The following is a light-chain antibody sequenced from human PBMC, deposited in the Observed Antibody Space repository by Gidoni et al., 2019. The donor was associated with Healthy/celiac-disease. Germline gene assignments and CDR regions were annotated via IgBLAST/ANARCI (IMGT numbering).Light chain of an antibody. Sequence: DIQMTKSPSSLSASVGDSVTIPCRASQSISSYLNWYQQKPGKAPKLLIYAASSLQSGVPSRFSGSGSGTDFTLTISSLQPEDFATYYCQQSYSTPHTFGGGTKVEIK. V-gene: IGKV1-39*01. CDR3: QQSYSTPHT. J-gene: IGKJ4*01. CDR1: QSISSY. CDR2: AAS.